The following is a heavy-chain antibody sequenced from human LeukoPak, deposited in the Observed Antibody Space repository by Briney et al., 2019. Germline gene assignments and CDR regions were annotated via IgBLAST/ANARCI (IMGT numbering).Heavy chain of an antibody. Sequence: SETLSLTCTVSGGSISSSSYYWGWIRQPPGKGLEWIGSVYYSGSTYYNPSLKSRVTISVDTSKNQFSLKLSSVTAADTAVYYCARGLQGWYGAQPNDAFDIWGQGTMVTVSS. D-gene: IGHD6-19*01. CDR3: ARGLQGWYGAQPNDAFDI. J-gene: IGHJ3*02. CDR2: VYYSGST. V-gene: IGHV4-39*07. CDR1: GGSISSSSYY.